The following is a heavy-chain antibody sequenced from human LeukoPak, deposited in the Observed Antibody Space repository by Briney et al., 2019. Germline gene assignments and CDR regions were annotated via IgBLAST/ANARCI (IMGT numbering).Heavy chain of an antibody. J-gene: IGHJ6*02. CDR1: GYTFTSYG. CDR2: MNPNSGNT. Sequence: ASVKVSCKASGYTFTSYGINWVRQATGQGLEWMGWMNPNSGNTGYAQKFQGRVTMTRNTSISTAYMELSSLRSEDTAVYYCARVHSSGYYLGDYYYYGMDVWGQGTTVTVSS. V-gene: IGHV1-8*01. D-gene: IGHD3-22*01. CDR3: ARVHSSGYYLGDYYYYGMDV.